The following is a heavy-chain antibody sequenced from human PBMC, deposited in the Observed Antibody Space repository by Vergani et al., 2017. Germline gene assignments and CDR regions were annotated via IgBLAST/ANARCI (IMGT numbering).Heavy chain of an antibody. Sequence: QVQLQESGPGLVKASQTLSLTCSVSGAYVGSGGDYWTWVRQRPGMGLGWIGYIYYSGTTYYDPSLETLLTISLETSENHLSLKVTSVTDADTAVYYCARQKDYYMDVWGKGTTVTVS. CDR3: ARQKDYYMDV. CDR2: IYYSGTT. CDR1: GAYVGSGGDY. V-gene: IGHV4-31*01. J-gene: IGHJ6*03.